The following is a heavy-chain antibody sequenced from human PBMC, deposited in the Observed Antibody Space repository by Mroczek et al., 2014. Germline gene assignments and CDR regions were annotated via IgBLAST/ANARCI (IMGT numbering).Heavy chain of an antibody. CDR1: GGSFSGYY. Sequence: QVQLQQWGAGLLKPSETLSLTCAVYGGSFSGYYWSWIRQPPGKGLEWIGEINHSGSTNYNPSLKSRVTISVDTSKNQFSLKLSSVTAADTAVYYCARAKRGYSYGRSMDVWGQGTTVTVSS. J-gene: IGHJ6*02. CDR3: ARAKRGYSYGRSMDV. D-gene: IGHD5-18*01. V-gene: IGHV4-34*01. CDR2: INHSGST.